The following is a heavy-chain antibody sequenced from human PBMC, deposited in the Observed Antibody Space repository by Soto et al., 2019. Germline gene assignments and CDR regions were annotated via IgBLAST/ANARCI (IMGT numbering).Heavy chain of an antibody. Sequence: QITVKESGPTLVKPTQTLTLTCTLSGFSLSTTTVGVGWIRQPPGKALEWLALIYWDDDRRYIPSLKNRLTLTKDTSGAQVVLTMTNMDPVDTATYYCAQITTFDFKGYYFDYWGPGILVTVSS. CDR1: GFSLSTTTVG. J-gene: IGHJ4*02. D-gene: IGHD3-3*01. CDR3: AQITTFDFKGYYFDY. CDR2: IYWDDDR. V-gene: IGHV2-5*02.